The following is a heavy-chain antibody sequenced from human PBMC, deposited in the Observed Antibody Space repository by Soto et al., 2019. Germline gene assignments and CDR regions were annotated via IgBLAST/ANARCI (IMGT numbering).Heavy chain of an antibody. V-gene: IGHV3-30*18. CDR2: XSYDGSNK. J-gene: IGHJ6*02. CDR1: GFTFSSYG. CDR3: AKDKRGFGETNYYYYGMDV. D-gene: IGHD3-10*01. Sequence: QVQLVESGGGVVQPGRSLRLSCAASGFTFSSYGMHWVRQAPGKGLXXXXVXSYDGSNKYYADSVKGRFTISRDNSKNTLYLQMNSLRAEDTAVYYCAKDKRGFGETNYYYYGMDVWGQGTTVTVSS.